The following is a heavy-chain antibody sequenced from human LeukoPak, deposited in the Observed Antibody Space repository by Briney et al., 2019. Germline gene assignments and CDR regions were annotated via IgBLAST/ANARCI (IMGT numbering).Heavy chain of an antibody. CDR2: IYYSGST. Sequence: PSQTLSLTCAVSGGSISSGGYYRSWIRQHPGTGLEWIGYIYYSGSTYYNPSLKSRVTISVDTSKNQFSLKLSSVTAADTAVYYCARGAYDILTGYSPDAFDIWGQGTMVTVSS. V-gene: IGHV4-31*11. D-gene: IGHD3-9*01. CDR3: ARGAYDILTGYSPDAFDI. J-gene: IGHJ3*02. CDR1: GGSISSGGYY.